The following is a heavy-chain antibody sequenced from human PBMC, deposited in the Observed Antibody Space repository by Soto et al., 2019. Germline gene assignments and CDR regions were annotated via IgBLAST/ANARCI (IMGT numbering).Heavy chain of an antibody. D-gene: IGHD3-16*02. CDR3: AKEDYDYIWVSYRYFDY. CDR1: GFTFSSDA. Sequence: EVQLLESGGGLVQPGGSLRLSCAASGFTFSSDAMSWVRQAPGKGLEWVSAISGSRGSIYYADSVKGRFTISRDNSKNTLYLQMNSLRAEDTAVYYCAKEDYDYIWVSYRYFDYWGQGTLVTVSS. CDR2: ISGSRGSI. V-gene: IGHV3-23*01. J-gene: IGHJ4*02.